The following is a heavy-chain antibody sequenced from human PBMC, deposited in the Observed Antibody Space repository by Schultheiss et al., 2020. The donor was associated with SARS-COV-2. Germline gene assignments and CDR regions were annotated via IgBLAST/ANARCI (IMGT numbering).Heavy chain of an antibody. Sequence: GGSLRLSCAASGFTFSSYGMHWVRQAPGKGLEWVSAISGSGGSTYYADSVKGRFTISRDNSKNTLYLQMNSLRAEDTAVYYCAREVDDAFDIWGQGTMVTVSS. CDR2: ISGSGGST. CDR3: AREVDDAFDI. CDR1: GFTFSSYG. J-gene: IGHJ3*02. V-gene: IGHV3-23*01.